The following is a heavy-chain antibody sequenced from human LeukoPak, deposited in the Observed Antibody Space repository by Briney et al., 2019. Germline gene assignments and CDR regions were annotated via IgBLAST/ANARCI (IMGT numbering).Heavy chain of an antibody. D-gene: IGHD6-19*01. CDR3: ARETPDSSVDY. CDR1: GFTFSSYS. Sequence: GGSLRLSCAASGFTFSSYSMNRVRQAPGKGLEWVSSISSSSSYIYYADSVKGRFTISRDNAKNSLYLQMNSLRAEDTAVYYCARETPDSSVDYWGQGTLVTVSS. CDR2: ISSSSSYI. V-gene: IGHV3-21*01. J-gene: IGHJ4*02.